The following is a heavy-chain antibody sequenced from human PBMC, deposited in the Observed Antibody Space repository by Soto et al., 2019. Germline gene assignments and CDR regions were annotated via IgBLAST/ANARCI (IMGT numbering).Heavy chain of an antibody. CDR1: GGSISSGGYS. J-gene: IGHJ3*02. Sequence: QLQLQESGSGLVKPSQTLSLTCAVSGGSISSGGYSWSWIRQPPGKGLEWIGYIYHSGSTYYNPSLTSPVTISVDRSKNQCSLRLSSVTAADTAVYCWARAHGSGWGAFEIWGQGTMVTVSS. CDR3: ARAHGSGWGAFEI. D-gene: IGHD3-10*01. V-gene: IGHV4-30-2*01. CDR2: IYHSGST.